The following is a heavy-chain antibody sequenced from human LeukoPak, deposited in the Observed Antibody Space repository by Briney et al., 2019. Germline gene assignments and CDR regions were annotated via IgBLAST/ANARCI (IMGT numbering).Heavy chain of an antibody. J-gene: IGHJ4*02. CDR2: ICHSGST. CDR1: GGSISSSSYY. V-gene: IGHV4-39*07. Sequence: SEPLSLTCTVSGGSISSSSYYWGWIRQPPGKGLEWIGSICHSGSTYYNPSLKSRVTISVDTSKNQFSLKLSSVTAADTAVYYCARAGFYYDILTGYKTYYFDYWGQGTLVTVSS. CDR3: ARAGFYYDILTGYKTYYFDY. D-gene: IGHD3-9*01.